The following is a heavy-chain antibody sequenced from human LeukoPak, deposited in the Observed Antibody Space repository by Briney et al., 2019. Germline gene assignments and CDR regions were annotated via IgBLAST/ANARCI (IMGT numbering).Heavy chain of an antibody. Sequence: GGSLRLSCAASGFTFSSYWMSWVRQAPGKGLEWVANIKEDGSEKYNVDSVKGRFTISRDNSKGSLYLQMNSLRVEDTAVYYCATTAATAGGPYWGQGTLVTVSS. CDR3: ATTAATAGGPY. D-gene: IGHD6-13*01. V-gene: IGHV3-7*01. CDR2: IKEDGSEK. J-gene: IGHJ4*02. CDR1: GFTFSSYW.